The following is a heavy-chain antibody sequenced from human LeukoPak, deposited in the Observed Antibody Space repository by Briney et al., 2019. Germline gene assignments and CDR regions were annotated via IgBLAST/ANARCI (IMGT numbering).Heavy chain of an antibody. V-gene: IGHV3-23*01. J-gene: IGHJ4*02. CDR2: SSASGSST. CDR3: MRRGEYYYDSNGVYEDY. D-gene: IGHD3-22*01. CDR1: GFTFKTYA. Sequence: GGSLRLSCAASGFTFKTYAMGWVRQPPGKGLEWVAASSASGSSTYYADSIRGRFTISRNNSQYTLLLQMNSLRVEDTATYYCMRRGEYYYDSNGVYEDYSGPGTRVAVSS.